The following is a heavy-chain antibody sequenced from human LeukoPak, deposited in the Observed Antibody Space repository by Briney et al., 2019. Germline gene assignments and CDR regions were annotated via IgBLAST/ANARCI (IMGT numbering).Heavy chain of an antibody. CDR2: INPSGGST. V-gene: IGHV1-46*01. J-gene: IGHJ5*02. CDR1: GYTFTGYW. D-gene: IGHD6-13*01. CDR3: ARGRRRVAAENWFDP. Sequence: GASVKLSCKAFGYTFTGYWMHWVRQAPGQGLEWMGIINPSGGSTSYAQKFQGRVTITADESTSTAYMELSSLRSEDTAVYYCARGRRRVAAENWFDPWGQGTLVTVSS.